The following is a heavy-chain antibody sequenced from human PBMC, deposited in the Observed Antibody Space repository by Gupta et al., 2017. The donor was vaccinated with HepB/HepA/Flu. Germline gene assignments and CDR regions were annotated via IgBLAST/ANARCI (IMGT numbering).Heavy chain of an antibody. CDR1: GFTFSSYE. J-gene: IGHJ6*02. Sequence: EVQLVESGGGLVQPGGSLRLSCAASGFTFSSYEMNWVRQAPGKGLEWVSYISSSGRTIDYADSVKGRFTISRDNAKNSLYLQMNSLRAEDTAVYYCARAPGKEVYYYYYGMDVWGQGTTVTVSS. V-gene: IGHV3-48*03. CDR3: ARAPGKEVYYYYYGMDV. CDR2: ISSSGRTI.